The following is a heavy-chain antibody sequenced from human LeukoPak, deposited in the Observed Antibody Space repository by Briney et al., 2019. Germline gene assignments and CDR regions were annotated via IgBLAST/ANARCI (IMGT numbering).Heavy chain of an antibody. CDR3: ARDRSQEYQLPPLPNWFDH. Sequence: SVKVSCKASGGTFSSYAISWVRQAPGQGLEWMGGIIPIFGTANYAQKFQGRVTITADESTSTAYMELCSLRSEDTAVYYCARDRSQEYQLPPLPNWFDHWGQGTLVTVSS. V-gene: IGHV1-69*01. CDR1: GGTFSSYA. D-gene: IGHD2-2*01. CDR2: IIPIFGTA. J-gene: IGHJ5*02.